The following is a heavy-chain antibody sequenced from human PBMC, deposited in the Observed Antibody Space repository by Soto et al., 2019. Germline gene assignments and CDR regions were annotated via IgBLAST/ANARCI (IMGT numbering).Heavy chain of an antibody. CDR2: MYHSGST. V-gene: IGHV4-38-2*02. D-gene: IGHD1-26*01. CDR1: GYSISSGYY. CDR3: VREYSGSSFDY. Sequence: SETLSLTCAVSGYSISSGYYWGWIRQPPGKGLEWIGSMYHSGSTDYNPSLKSRITISVDTSKNQFSLKLRSATAADTAVYYCVREYSGSSFDYWGQGTLVTVSS. J-gene: IGHJ4*02.